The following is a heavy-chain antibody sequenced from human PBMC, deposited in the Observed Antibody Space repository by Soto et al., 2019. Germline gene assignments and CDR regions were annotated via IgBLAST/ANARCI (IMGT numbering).Heavy chain of an antibody. CDR2: INAANGNT. Sequence: ASVKVSCKHSGYTFTTYAIHCVRQPTGQGLDWVGWINAANGNTSSSQKFQGSVTLXSDPSGDTADSELSSLTSGETAVYFCARIRGSIYQAGRDSFHYGMVVGALGTKVTVSS. CDR3: ARIRGSIYQAGRDSFHYGMVV. J-gene: IGHJ6*02. V-gene: IGHV1-3*01. CDR1: GYTFTTYA. D-gene: IGHD6-13*01.